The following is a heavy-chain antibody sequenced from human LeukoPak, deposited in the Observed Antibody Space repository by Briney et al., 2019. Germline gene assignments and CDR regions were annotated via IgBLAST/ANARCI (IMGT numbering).Heavy chain of an antibody. CDR1: GFTFSDYY. J-gene: IGHJ4*02. CDR2: IGSSGSTI. D-gene: IGHD6-19*01. V-gene: IGHV3-11*04. Sequence: PGGSLRLSCAASGFTFSDYYMSWIRQAPGKGLEWVSYIGSSGSTIYYADSVKGRFTISRDNSKNTLYLQMNSLRAEDTAVYYCAKEYSSGWYRGCYFDYWGQGTLVTVSS. CDR3: AKEYSSGWYRGCYFDY.